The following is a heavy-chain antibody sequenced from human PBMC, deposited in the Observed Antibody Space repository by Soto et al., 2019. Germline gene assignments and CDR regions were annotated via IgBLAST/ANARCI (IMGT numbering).Heavy chain of an antibody. CDR1: GFTFSNYW. Sequence: GGSLRLSCAASGFTFSNYWMHWVRHAPGKGLVWVSRITPDGRSTSYADSVRGRFTFSRDNAKNSLYLQMNSLRAEDTAVYYCARHPERIAQIGWFDPWGQGTLVTVSS. J-gene: IGHJ5*02. CDR3: ARHPERIAQIGWFDP. V-gene: IGHV3-74*01. D-gene: IGHD6-13*01. CDR2: ITPDGRST.